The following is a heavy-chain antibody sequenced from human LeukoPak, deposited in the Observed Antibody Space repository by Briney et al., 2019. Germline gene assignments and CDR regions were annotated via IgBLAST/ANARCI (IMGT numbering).Heavy chain of an antibody. CDR1: GFTFSSYA. J-gene: IGHJ4*02. V-gene: IGHV3-30-3*01. CDR2: ISYDGGNK. D-gene: IGHD6-19*01. Sequence: PGRSLRLSCAASGFTFSSYAMPWVRQAPGKGLEWVAVISYDGGNKYYADSVKGRFTISRDNSKNTLYLQMNSLRAEDTAVYYCARAIAVAGADNDYWGQGTLVTVSS. CDR3: ARAIAVAGADNDY.